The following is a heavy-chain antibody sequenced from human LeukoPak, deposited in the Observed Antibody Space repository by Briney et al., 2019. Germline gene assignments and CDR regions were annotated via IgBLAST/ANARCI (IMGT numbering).Heavy chain of an antibody. CDR3: ARAPYSSSSVYYFDY. V-gene: IGHV4-30-2*01. CDR1: GGSIGGVGYY. J-gene: IGHJ4*02. CDR2: IYHSGST. Sequence: PSETLSLTSTVSGGSIGGVGYYGSGTRQPPGRGRGGMGYIYHSGSTYYNPSLKSRVTISVDRSKNQFSLKLSSVTAADTAVCYCARAPYSSSSVYYFDYWGQGTLVTVSS. D-gene: IGHD6-6*01.